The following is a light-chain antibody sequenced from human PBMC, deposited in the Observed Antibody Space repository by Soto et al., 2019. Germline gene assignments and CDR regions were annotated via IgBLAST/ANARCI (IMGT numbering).Light chain of an antibody. J-gene: IGKJ4*01. CDR1: QSVSSY. Sequence: EIRMTQSPATLSVSPGDTVTLFCRASQSVSSYLAWYHQKSGQPPRLLIHAASDRATGIPARFSGSGSGTEFSLTISSLQSEDVGVYYCKQYKEWSPLTFGGGTKVDIK. CDR3: KQYKEWSPLT. V-gene: IGKV3-15*01. CDR2: AAS.